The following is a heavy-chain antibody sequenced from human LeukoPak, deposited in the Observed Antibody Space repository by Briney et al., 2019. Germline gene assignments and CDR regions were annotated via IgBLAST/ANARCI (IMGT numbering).Heavy chain of an antibody. CDR1: GFIFSSYG. D-gene: IGHD1-26*01. CDR2: IRYDGRNK. Sequence: GGSLRLSCAASGFIFSSYGMHWVRQAPGKGREWVAFIRYDGRNKYYADSGKGRFTISRDNSENTVYMQMNSLRGEDTAVYYCAKDSLRERIVGSTTRGVNDYWGQGTLVTVSS. V-gene: IGHV3-30*02. J-gene: IGHJ4*02. CDR3: AKDSLRERIVGSTTRGVNDY.